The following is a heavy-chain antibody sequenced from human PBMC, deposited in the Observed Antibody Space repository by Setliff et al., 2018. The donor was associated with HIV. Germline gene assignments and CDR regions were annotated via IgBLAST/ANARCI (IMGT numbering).Heavy chain of an antibody. D-gene: IGHD3-10*01. CDR2: IYTSGST. Sequence: SETLSLTCIVSGGSISNFYCSWSWIRQPPGKGLEWIGYIYTSGSTKYNPSLKSRVTISLDTSKNQFSLKLSSVTAADTAVYYCARHSYYASGSYSHYDGMDVWGQGTTVTVSS. V-gene: IGHV4-4*09. J-gene: IGHJ6*02. CDR1: GGSISNFY. CDR3: ARHSYYASGSYSHYDGMDV.